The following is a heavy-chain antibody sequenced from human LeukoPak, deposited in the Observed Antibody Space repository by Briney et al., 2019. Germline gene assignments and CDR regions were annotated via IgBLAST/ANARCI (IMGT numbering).Heavy chain of an antibody. CDR2: IYYSGST. V-gene: IGHV4-31*03. D-gene: IGHD1-26*01. CDR1: GGSISSDGYY. CDR3: ARRGAYYYYGMDV. Sequence: PSETLSLTCTVSGGSISSDGYYWSWIRQHPGKGLEWIGYIYYSGSTYYNPSLKSRVTISVDTSKNQFSLKLSSVTAADTAVYYCARRGAYYYYGMDVWGQGTTVTVSS. J-gene: IGHJ6*02.